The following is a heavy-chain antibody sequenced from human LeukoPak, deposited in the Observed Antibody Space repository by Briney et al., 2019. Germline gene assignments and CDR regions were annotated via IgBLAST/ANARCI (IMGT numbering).Heavy chain of an antibody. J-gene: IGHJ6*02. Sequence: SATLSLTCTVSGGSIISGGYYWSWIRQHPGKGLEWIGCIYYTGSTYYNPSLKSRLTVSVDTSKNQFSLKLNSVTAADTAVYYCARDSAFGEYVMDVWGQGTTVTVSS. D-gene: IGHD3-10*01. CDR1: GGSIISGGYY. CDR3: ARDSAFGEYVMDV. CDR2: IYYTGST. V-gene: IGHV4-31*03.